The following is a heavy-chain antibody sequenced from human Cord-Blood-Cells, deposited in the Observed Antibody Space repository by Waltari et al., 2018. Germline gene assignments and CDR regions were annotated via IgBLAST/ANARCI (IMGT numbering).Heavy chain of an antibody. CDR2: IPPFNGNP. V-gene: IGHV1-45*02. CDR3: ARSGSRDAFDI. J-gene: IGHJ3*02. D-gene: IGHD1-26*01. Sequence: QMQLVQSXXXVKXTGSSVKVSCKASGXXXXXRXXPXXRQAPGKALEWMGWIPPFNGNPNYAQEFQDRVTITRDRSMSTAYMELSSLRSEDTAMYYCARSGSRDAFDIWGQGTMVTVSS. CDR1: GXXXXXRX.